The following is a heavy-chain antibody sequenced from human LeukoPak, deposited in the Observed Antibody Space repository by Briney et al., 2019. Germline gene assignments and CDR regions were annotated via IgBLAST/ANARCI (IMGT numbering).Heavy chain of an antibody. CDR3: AKPPGLRRLDP. Sequence: PGGSLRLSCAASGFTFSSYAMNWVRQAPGKGLAWVSGINNSGGSTYYADSVKGRFTISRDNSKNTLYLQMNSLRAEDTAVYHCAKPPGLRRLDPWGQGTLVTVSS. CDR2: INNSGGST. D-gene: IGHD5-12*01. J-gene: IGHJ5*02. CDR1: GFTFSSYA. V-gene: IGHV3-23*01.